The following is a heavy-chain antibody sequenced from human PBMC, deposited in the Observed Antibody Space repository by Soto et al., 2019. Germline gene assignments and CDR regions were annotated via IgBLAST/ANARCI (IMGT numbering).Heavy chain of an antibody. V-gene: IGHV2-5*02. CDR2: IYWDDGK. J-gene: IGHJ5*02. Sequence: QITLKESGPTLVKPTQTLTLTCTFSGFSLSTGGVGVGWIRQPPGKALEYLAVIYWDDGKRYSPSLNSRLTITKDTSKNQVDLTMTNMDPVDTVTYFCAHRRPWSSNWNSGWFDPWGQGTLVIVSS. CDR3: AHRRPWSSNWNSGWFDP. CDR1: GFSLSTGGVG. D-gene: IGHD1-20*01.